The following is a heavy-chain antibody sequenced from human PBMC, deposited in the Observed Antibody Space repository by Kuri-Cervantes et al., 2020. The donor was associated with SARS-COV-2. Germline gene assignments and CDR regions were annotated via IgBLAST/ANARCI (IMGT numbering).Heavy chain of an antibody. V-gene: IGHV1-2*02. CDR3: ARRFLEWSQGMDV. Sequence: ASVKVSCKASGYTFTGYYMHWVRQAPGQGLEWMGWINPNSGGTNYAQKFQGRVTMTRDTSISTAYMELSSLRSEDTAVYYCARRFLEWSQGMDVWGKGTTVTVSS. CDR1: GYTFTGYY. D-gene: IGHD3-3*01. CDR2: INPNSGGT. J-gene: IGHJ6*03.